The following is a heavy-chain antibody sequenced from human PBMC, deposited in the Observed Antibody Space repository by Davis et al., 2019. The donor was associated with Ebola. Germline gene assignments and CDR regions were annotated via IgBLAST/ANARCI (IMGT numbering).Heavy chain of an antibody. J-gene: IGHJ4*02. Sequence: GESLKISCAASGFTVRSTYMSWVRQAPGKGLEWLSVISGNGGYTHYADSAKGRFSIIRDNSKSILYMQMNGLRADDTAVYYCANIGSSTSKGPTDYWGQGTLVTVSS. CDR3: ANIGSSTSKGPTDY. CDR1: GFTVRSTY. D-gene: IGHD4-11*01. CDR2: ISGNGGYT. V-gene: IGHV3-23*01.